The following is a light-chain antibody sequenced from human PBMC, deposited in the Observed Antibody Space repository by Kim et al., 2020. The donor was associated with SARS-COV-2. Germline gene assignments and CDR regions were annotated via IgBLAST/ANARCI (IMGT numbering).Light chain of an antibody. CDR2: GAS. J-gene: IGKJ4*01. CDR3: QQYCNSPLT. V-gene: IGKV3-20*01. CDR1: QSVANNY. Sequence: PGERATLSCRASQSVANNYLAWYQQKPGQAPRLLIYGASNRATGIPDRFSGSGSGTDFTLTISRLEPEDFAVYYCQQYCNSPLTFGGGTKVDIK.